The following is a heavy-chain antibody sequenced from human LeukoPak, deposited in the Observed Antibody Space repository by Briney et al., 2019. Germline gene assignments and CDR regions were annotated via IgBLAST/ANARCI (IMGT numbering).Heavy chain of an antibody. CDR2: IKQDGSET. D-gene: IGHD6-19*01. CDR1: GFTFSSNW. Sequence: GGSLRLSCAAAGFTFSSNWMGWVRQAPGKGLEWVANIKQDGSETYYVDSVKGRFTISRDNAKNSLYLQMSSLRAEDTAVYYCAKWGYSSGWPYFDYWGQGTLVTVSS. J-gene: IGHJ4*02. V-gene: IGHV3-7*02. CDR3: AKWGYSSGWPYFDY.